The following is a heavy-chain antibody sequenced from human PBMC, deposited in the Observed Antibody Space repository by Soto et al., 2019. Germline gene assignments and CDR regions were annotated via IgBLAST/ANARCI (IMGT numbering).Heavy chain of an antibody. CDR2: IYGDDDN. J-gene: IGHJ5*02. Sequence: SGPTLVNPTQTLTLTCTFSGFSLRTSGVGVGWIRQPPGKALEWLALIYGDDDNRYSSSLKSRLSITKDTSKNQVVLTMTNMDPVDTATYYCAHRKSGYYTDWFDPWGQGTLVTVSS. V-gene: IGHV2-5*02. CDR3: AHRKSGYYTDWFDP. D-gene: IGHD3-3*01. CDR1: GFSLRTSGVG.